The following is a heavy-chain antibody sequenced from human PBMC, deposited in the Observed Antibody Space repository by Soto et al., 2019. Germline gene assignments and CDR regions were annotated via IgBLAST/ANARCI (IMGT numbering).Heavy chain of an antibody. CDR2: IYYSGST. D-gene: IGHD3-10*01. Sequence: PSETLSLTCTVSGGSISSGDYYWSWIRQPPGKGLEWIGYIYYSGSTDYNPSLKSRVTISVDTPKNQFSLKLSSVTAADTAVYYCARDNGDWFDPWGQGTLVTVSS. J-gene: IGHJ5*02. CDR1: GGSISSGDYY. CDR3: ARDNGDWFDP. V-gene: IGHV4-30-4*01.